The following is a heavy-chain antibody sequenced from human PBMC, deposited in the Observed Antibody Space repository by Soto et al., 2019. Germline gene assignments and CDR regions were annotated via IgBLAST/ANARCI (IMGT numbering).Heavy chain of an antibody. D-gene: IGHD5-12*01. CDR1: GFTFSSYG. CDR2: ISYDGSNK. V-gene: IGHV3-30*18. J-gene: IGHJ4*02. CDR3: AKDNSGYDSYLDY. Sequence: QVQLVESGGGVVQPGRSLRLSCAASGFTFSSYGMHWVRQAPGKGLEWVAVISYDGSNKYYADSVKGRFTISRDNSKNTLYLQMNSLRAEDTAVYYCAKDNSGYDSYLDYWGQGTLVTVSS.